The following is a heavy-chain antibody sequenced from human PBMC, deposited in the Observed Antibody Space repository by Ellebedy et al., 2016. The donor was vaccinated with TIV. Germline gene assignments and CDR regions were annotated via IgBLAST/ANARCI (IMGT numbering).Heavy chain of an antibody. CDR3: AKAGTRGSYYFDY. V-gene: IGHV3-66*01. CDR2: IYSGGST. J-gene: IGHJ4*02. D-gene: IGHD6-19*01. CDR1: GFTVSSNY. Sequence: GESLKISCAASGFTVSSNYMSWVRQAPGKGLEWVSVIYSGGSTYYADSVKGRFTISRDDSKNTLSLQMNSLRAEDTAVYYCAKAGTRGSYYFDYWGQGALVTVSS.